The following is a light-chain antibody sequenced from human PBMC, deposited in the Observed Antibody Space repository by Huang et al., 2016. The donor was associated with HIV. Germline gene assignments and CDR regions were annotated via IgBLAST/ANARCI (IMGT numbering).Light chain of an antibody. Sequence: DIQMTQSPSSLSASVGDRVTITCRASQGIGNSLAWYQQKPEKPPRLLLYATSRLESGGPSRFSGRGSGTHYTLTITNLQPEDIASYYCQAYQSIPWTFGQGTKVEIK. J-gene: IGKJ1*01. CDR3: QAYQSIPWT. V-gene: IGKV1-NL1*01. CDR2: ATS. CDR1: QGIGNS.